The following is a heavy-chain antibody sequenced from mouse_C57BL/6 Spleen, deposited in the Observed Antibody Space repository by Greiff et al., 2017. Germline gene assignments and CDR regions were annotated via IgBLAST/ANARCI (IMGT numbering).Heavy chain of an antibody. D-gene: IGHD2-1*01. CDR2: ISDGGSYT. CDR3: ARDTGSIYYGNHWYFDV. J-gene: IGHJ1*03. V-gene: IGHV5-4*01. CDR1: GFTFSSYA. Sequence: EVQRVESGGGLVKPGGSLKLSCAASGFTFSSYAMSWVRQTPEKRLEWVATISDGGSYTYYPDNVKGRFTISRDNAKNNLYLQMSHLKSEDTAMYYCARDTGSIYYGNHWYFDVWGTGTTVTVSS.